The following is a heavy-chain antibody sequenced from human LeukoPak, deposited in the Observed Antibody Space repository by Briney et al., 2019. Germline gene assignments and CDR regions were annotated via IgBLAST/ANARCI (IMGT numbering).Heavy chain of an antibody. D-gene: IGHD1/OR15-1a*01. J-gene: IGHJ6*03. CDR3: AAAGGTGTTRYYYYYMDV. CDR2: MNPNSGNT. V-gene: IGHV1-8*01. Sequence: ASVKVSCKASGYTFTSYDINWVRQATGQGLEWMGWMNPNSGNTGYAQKFQGRVTMTRNTSISTAYMELSSLRSEDTAVYYCAAAGGTGTTRYYYYYMDVWGKGTTVTVSS. CDR1: GYTFTSYD.